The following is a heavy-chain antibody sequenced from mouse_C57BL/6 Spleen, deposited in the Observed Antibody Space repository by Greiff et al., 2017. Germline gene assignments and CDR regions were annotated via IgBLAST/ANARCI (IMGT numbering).Heavy chain of an antibody. J-gene: IGHJ2*01. V-gene: IGHV5-6*01. Sequence: EVQLMESGGDLVKPGGSLKLSCAASGFTFSSYGMSWVRQTPDKRLEWVATISSGGSYTYYPDSVKGRFTISRDNAKNTLYLQMSSLKSEDTAMYYCARHTYSFLDYWGQGTTLTVSS. CDR3: ARHTYSFLDY. CDR2: ISSGGSYT. CDR1: GFTFSSYG. D-gene: IGHD1-1*01.